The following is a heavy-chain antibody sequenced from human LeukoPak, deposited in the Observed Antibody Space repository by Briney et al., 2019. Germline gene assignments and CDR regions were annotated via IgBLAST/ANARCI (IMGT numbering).Heavy chain of an antibody. D-gene: IGHD1-1*01. CDR1: GVTFSSYA. CDR2: ISIIGGRT. Sequence: GGSLRLSCAASGVTFSSYAMHWVRQTPGKGLEYVSAISIIGGRTYYAHSVKGRFTISRDNSKNTLYLQMGSLRAEDMAVYYCAIVAGTLRTLDAFDIGGQETMVTVSS. J-gene: IGHJ3*02. V-gene: IGHV3-64*01. CDR3: AIVAGTLRTLDAFDI.